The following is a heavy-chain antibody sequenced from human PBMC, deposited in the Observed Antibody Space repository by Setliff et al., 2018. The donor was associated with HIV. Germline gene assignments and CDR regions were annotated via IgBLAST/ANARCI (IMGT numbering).Heavy chain of an antibody. CDR1: GFTFGDYA. Sequence: GESLTISCTASGFTFGDYAMSWVRQAPGKGLEWVGFIRSKAYGGTTEYAASVKDRFTVSRDDSKSIAYLQINSLKTEDTAVYYCTRDKGYAFDIWGQGTMVTVS. J-gene: IGHJ3*02. V-gene: IGHV3-49*04. CDR2: IRSKAYGGTT. D-gene: IGHD5-18*01. CDR3: TRDKGYAFDI.